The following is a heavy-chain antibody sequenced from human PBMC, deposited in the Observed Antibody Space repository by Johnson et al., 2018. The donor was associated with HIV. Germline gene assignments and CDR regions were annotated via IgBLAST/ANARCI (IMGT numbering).Heavy chain of an antibody. CDR3: ASQVRGLRLGVDAFDI. CDR1: GFTFSSYA. D-gene: IGHD3-16*01. Sequence: EVQLVESGGGLVQPGGSLRLSCVVSGFTFSSYAMHWVRQATGKGLEWVSAIGTAGDTSYPGSVTGRFTISRDNSKNTLYLQMNKLRAEDTAVYFCASQVRGLRLGVDAFDIWGQGTMVTVSS. CDR2: IGTAGDT. J-gene: IGHJ3*02. V-gene: IGHV3-13*01.